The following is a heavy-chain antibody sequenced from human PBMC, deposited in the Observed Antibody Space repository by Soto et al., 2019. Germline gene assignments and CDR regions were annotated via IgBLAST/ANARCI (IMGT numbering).Heavy chain of an antibody. CDR2: IYYSGST. V-gene: IGHV4-59*01. Sequence: SETLSLTCTVSGGSISSYYWSWIRQPPGKGLEWIGYIYYSGSTNYNPSLKSRVTISVDTSKNQFSLKLSSVTAADTAVYYCARDRAFGENAFDIWGQGTMVTVSS. D-gene: IGHD3-10*01. CDR1: GGSISSYY. CDR3: ARDRAFGENAFDI. J-gene: IGHJ3*02.